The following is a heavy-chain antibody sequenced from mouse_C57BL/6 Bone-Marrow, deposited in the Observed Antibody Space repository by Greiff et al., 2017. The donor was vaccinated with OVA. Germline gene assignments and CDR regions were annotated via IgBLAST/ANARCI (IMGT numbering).Heavy chain of an antibody. D-gene: IGHD1-1*01. Sequence: EVQRVESGGGLVKPGGSLKLSCAASGFTFSDYGMHWVRQAPEKGLEWVAYISSGSSTIYYADTVKGRFTISRDNAKNTLFLQMTSLRSEDTAMYYCARWDTTVVAPFAYWGQGTLVTVSA. CDR1: GFTFSDYG. CDR2: ISSGSSTI. J-gene: IGHJ3*01. V-gene: IGHV5-17*01. CDR3: ARWDTTVVAPFAY.